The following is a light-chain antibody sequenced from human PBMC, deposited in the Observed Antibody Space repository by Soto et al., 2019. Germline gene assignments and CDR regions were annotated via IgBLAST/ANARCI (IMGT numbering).Light chain of an antibody. J-gene: IGLJ3*02. Sequence: QSVLTQPPSASGTPGQRVTISCSGSMSNIGSDTVNWYQQLPGTAPKLLIHRSNQRPSGVTGRFSGSKSGTSASLAISGLQPEDEADYHCASWDASLNGWVFGGGTKLTVL. CDR1: MSNIGSDT. CDR2: RSN. V-gene: IGLV1-44*01. CDR3: ASWDASLNGWV.